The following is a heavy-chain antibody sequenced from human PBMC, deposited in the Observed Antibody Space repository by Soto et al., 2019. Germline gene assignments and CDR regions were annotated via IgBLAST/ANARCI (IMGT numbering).Heavy chain of an antibody. CDR3: ARDKVTGLFDY. V-gene: IGHV4-59*12. J-gene: IGHJ4*02. CDR1: GGSINNYY. CDR2: VYYTGST. D-gene: IGHD2-8*02. Sequence: SETLSLTCTVSGGSINNYYWTWIRQSPGRGLEWIGYVYYTGSTNYNPSLKSRVTISVGTSKNQFSLKLTSVTAADTAVYYCARDKVTGLFDYWGQGTLVTVSS.